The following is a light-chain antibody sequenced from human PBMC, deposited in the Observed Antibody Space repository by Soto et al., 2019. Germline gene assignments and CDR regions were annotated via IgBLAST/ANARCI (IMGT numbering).Light chain of an antibody. V-gene: IGKV3-15*01. CDR1: QSVSIN. J-gene: IGKJ5*01. CDR3: QQCNTWPIT. CDR2: GAS. Sequence: EIVMTQSPATLSVSPGERATLSCRASQSVSINLAWYQQKPGQAPRLLIYGASTRATGIPARFSGSGSGTEFTLTISSLQSEDFAVYYCQQCNTWPITFGQGTRLEIK.